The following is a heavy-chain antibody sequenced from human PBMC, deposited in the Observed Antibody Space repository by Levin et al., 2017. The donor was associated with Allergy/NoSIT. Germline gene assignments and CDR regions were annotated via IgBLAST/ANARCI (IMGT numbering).Heavy chain of an antibody. D-gene: IGHD6-6*01. Sequence: GESLKISCAASGFTFSSYWMHWVRQAPGKGLVWVSRINSDGSSTSYADSVKGRFTISRDNAKNTLYLQMNSLRAEDTAVYYCAQLVRDYFDYWGQGTLVTVSS. J-gene: IGHJ4*02. CDR1: GFTFSSYW. V-gene: IGHV3-74*01. CDR3: AQLVRDYFDY. CDR2: INSDGSST.